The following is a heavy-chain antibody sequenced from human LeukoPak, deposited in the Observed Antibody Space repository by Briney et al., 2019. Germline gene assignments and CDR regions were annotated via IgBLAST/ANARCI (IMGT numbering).Heavy chain of an antibody. CDR3: AEGPSSPWIQLWSETDY. CDR2: ISGSGGST. D-gene: IGHD5-18*01. J-gene: IGHJ4*02. V-gene: IGHV3-23*01. CDR1: GFTFSSYG. Sequence: GGSLRLSCAASGFTFSSYGMSWVRQAPGKGLEWVSAISGSGGSTYYADSVKGRFTISRDNSKNTLYLQMNSLRAEDTAVYYCAEGPSSPWIQLWSETDYWGQGTLVTVSS.